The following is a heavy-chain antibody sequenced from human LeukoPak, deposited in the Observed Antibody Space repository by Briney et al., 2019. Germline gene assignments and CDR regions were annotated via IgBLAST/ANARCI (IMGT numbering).Heavy chain of an antibody. CDR1: GGSISSSSYY. D-gene: IGHD3-3*02. CDR3: AISQGSADPYYYGMDV. CDR2: IYYSGST. J-gene: IGHJ6*02. Sequence: SETLSLTCTVSGGSISSSSYYWGWIRQPPGKGLEWIGSIYYSGSTHYNPSLKSRVTISVDTSKNQFSLKLSSVTAADTAVYYCAISQGSADPYYYGMDVWGQGTTVTVSS. V-gene: IGHV4-39*01.